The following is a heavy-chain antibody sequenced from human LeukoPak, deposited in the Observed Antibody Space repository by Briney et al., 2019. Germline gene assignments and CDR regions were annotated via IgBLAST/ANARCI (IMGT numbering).Heavy chain of an antibody. J-gene: IGHJ4*02. CDR3: ARMGNRNDILTGPGY. CDR2: ISYDGSNK. D-gene: IGHD3-9*01. Sequence: QPGGSLRLSCAGSGFTFRNYAMHWVRQAPGKGLEWVAVISYDGSNKYYADSVKGRFTISRDNSKNTLYLQMNSLRAEDTAVYYCARMGNRNDILTGPGYWGQGTLVTVSS. V-gene: IGHV3-30-3*01. CDR1: GFTFRNYA.